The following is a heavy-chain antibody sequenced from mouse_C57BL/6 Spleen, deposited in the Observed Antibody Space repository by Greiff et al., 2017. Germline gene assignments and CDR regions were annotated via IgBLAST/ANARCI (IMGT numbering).Heavy chain of an antibody. D-gene: IGHD4-1*01. CDR1: GFTFSDYY. V-gene: IGHV5-16*01. J-gene: IGHJ2*01. CDR2: INYDGSST. Sequence: EVKLMESEGGLVQPGSSMKLSCTASGFTFSDYYMAWVRQVPEKGLEWVANINYDGSSTYYLDSLKSRFIISRDNAKNILYLQMSSLKSEDTATYYCARDLGQGSFDYWGQGTTLTVSS. CDR3: ARDLGQGSFDY.